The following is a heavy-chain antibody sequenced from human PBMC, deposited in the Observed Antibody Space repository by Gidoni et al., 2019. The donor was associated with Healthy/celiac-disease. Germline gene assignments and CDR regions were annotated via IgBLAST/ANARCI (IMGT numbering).Heavy chain of an antibody. CDR2: INAGNGNT. CDR3: ARTSCSSSTSCTFDY. V-gene: IGHV1-3*01. D-gene: IGHD2-2*01. Sequence: VQLVPAATEAKKPRASVKVSCKASGYNYTSYAMHWVRQAPGQRLEWMGWINAGNGNTKYSQKFQGRVTITRDTSASTAYMELSSLRSEDTAVYYCARTSCSSSTSCTFDYWGQGTLVTVSS. CDR1: GYNYTSYA. J-gene: IGHJ4*02.